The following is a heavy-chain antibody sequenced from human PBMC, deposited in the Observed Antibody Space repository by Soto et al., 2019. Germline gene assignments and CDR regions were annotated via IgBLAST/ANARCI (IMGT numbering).Heavy chain of an antibody. Sequence: SETLSLTCAVSGGSISSSNWWSWVRQPPGKGLEWIGEIYHSGSTNYNPSLKSRVTIPVDKSKNQFSLKLSSVTAADTAVYYCARTGYYYYGMDVWGQGTTVTVSS. CDR3: ARTGYYYYGMDV. CDR2: IYHSGST. J-gene: IGHJ6*02. CDR1: GGSISSSNW. V-gene: IGHV4-4*02.